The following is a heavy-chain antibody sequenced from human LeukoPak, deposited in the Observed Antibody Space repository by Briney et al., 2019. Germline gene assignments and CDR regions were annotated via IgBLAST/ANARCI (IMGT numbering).Heavy chain of an antibody. J-gene: IGHJ6*02. CDR2: ISYDGSYK. CDR3: AGVYDSSGYYYYYGMDV. Sequence: GRSLRLSCAASGFTFSSYALHWVRQAPGKGVEGVAVISYDGSYKYYADSVKGRFTISRDNSKNTLNLHMDSLRAEDTAVYYCAGVYDSSGYYYYYGMDVWGQGTTVTVSS. CDR1: GFTFSSYA. D-gene: IGHD3-22*01. V-gene: IGHV3-30*04.